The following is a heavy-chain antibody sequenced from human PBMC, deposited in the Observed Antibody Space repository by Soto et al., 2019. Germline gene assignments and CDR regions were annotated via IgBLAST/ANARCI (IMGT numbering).Heavy chain of an antibody. D-gene: IGHD3-16*01. CDR2: ITWHSGTI. CDR1: GFTFDQYT. Sequence: EVQLVESGGGLVQPGRSLRLACAASGFTFDQYTMHWVRQAPGKGLEWVSSITWHSGTIGYADSVKGRFNISRANAKNSLYLQRNSLRGEDTALYYCAKEMITFGDFNCDYVDGWGNGTTVTVSS. V-gene: IGHV3-9*01. CDR3: AKEMITFGDFNCDYVDG. J-gene: IGHJ6*03.